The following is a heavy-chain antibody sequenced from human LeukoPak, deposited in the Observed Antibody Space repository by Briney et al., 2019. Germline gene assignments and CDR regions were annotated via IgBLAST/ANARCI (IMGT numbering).Heavy chain of an antibody. V-gene: IGHV3-30*18. CDR3: AKGGRGTYCSSTSCYSALGFDY. J-gene: IGHJ4*02. D-gene: IGHD2-2*02. CDR2: ISYDGSNK. Sequence: GGSLRLSCAASGFTFSSNGMHWVRQAPGMGLEWVAVISYDGSNKYYADSVKGRFTISRDNSKNTLYLQMNSLRAEDTAVHYCAKGGRGTYCSSTSCYSALGFDYWGQGTLVTVSS. CDR1: GFTFSSNG.